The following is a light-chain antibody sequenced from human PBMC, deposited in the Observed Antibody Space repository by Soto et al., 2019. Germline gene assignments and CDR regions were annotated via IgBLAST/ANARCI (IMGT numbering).Light chain of an antibody. CDR2: GVS. CDR1: QPVNSGY. CDR3: QVYGSSPKT. Sequence: DILLTQSPGTVSLSPGEGATLSCRASQPVNSGYLSWYQQKPGQAPMLLMYGVSNRDTGIPDRFSGSGAGTDFTLTISSLQPGDFAVYYCQVYGSSPKTFGQGTRVEFK. V-gene: IGKV3-20*01. J-gene: IGKJ1*01.